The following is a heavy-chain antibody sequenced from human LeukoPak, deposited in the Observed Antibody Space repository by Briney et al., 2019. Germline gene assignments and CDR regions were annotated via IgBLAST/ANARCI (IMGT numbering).Heavy chain of an antibody. D-gene: IGHD4-17*01. CDR2: IQYDGSNK. J-gene: IGHJ4*02. CDR1: GFTFSSYG. Sequence: GGSLRLSCAASGFTFSSYGMHWVRQAPGKGLEWVAFIQYDGSNKYYADSVKGRFTISRDNSKNTLYLQMNSLRAEDTAVYYCAKDLSSWTTVTPYYFDYWGQGTLVTVSS. V-gene: IGHV3-30*02. CDR3: AKDLSSWTTVTPYYFDY.